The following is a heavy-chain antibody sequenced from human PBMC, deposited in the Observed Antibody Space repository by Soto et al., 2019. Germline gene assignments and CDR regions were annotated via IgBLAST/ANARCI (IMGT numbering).Heavy chain of an antibody. CDR2: ISGSGGRT. Sequence: EVQLLESGGGLVQPGGSLRLSCAASGFTFRSYAMSWLRQAPGKGLEWVSAISGSGGRTYYADSVKGRFTISRDNSKNTPYLHTNSLRAEDTAVYYCAKSQNVGHIVVVTALFDYWGQGTLVTVSS. J-gene: IGHJ4*02. V-gene: IGHV3-23*01. D-gene: IGHD2-21*02. CDR1: GFTFRSYA. CDR3: AKSQNVGHIVVVTALFDY.